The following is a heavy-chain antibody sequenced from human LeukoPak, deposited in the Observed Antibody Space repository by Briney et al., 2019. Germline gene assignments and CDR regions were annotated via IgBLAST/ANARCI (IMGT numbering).Heavy chain of an antibody. CDR3: ARGRYFDWLGSYNWFDP. D-gene: IGHD3-9*01. CDR2: MNPNSGNT. CDR1: GYTFTSYD. V-gene: IGHV1-8*01. Sequence: AASVKVSCKASGYTFTSYDINWVRQATGQGLEWMGWMNPNSGNTGYAQKFQGRVTMTRNTSISTAYMELSRLRSEDTAVYYCARGRYFDWLGSYNWFDPWGQGTLVTVSS. J-gene: IGHJ5*02.